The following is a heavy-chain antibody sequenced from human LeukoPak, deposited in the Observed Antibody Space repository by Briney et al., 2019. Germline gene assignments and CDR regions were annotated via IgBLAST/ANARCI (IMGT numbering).Heavy chain of an antibody. Sequence: GASVKVSCKASGGTFSSYTISLVRQAPGQGLEWMGGIIPIFGTANYAQKFQGRVTITTDESTSTAYMELSSLRSEDTAVYYCARFGSSYYDSSGYFMSFDYWGQGTLVTVSS. CDR3: ARFGSSYYDSSGYFMSFDY. D-gene: IGHD3-22*01. V-gene: IGHV1-69*05. CDR2: IIPIFGTA. CDR1: GGTFSSYT. J-gene: IGHJ4*02.